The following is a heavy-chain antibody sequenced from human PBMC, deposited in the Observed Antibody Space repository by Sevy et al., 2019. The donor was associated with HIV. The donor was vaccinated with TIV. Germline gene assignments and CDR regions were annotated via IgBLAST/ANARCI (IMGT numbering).Heavy chain of an antibody. CDR2: ITYSSSAI. CDR3: ARNGGYADYGMDV. Sequence: GGSLRLPCAASGFTFSSYSMNWVRQAPGKGLEWVSYITYSSSAINYADSVKGRFTISRDNAKQSLYLQMNSLRAEDTAVYYCARNGGYADYGMDVWGQGTTVTVSS. V-gene: IGHV3-48*01. J-gene: IGHJ6*02. CDR1: GFTFSSYS. D-gene: IGHD5-12*01.